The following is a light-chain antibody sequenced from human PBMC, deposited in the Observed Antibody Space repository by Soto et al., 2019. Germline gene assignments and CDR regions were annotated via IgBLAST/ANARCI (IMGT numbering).Light chain of an antibody. CDR1: QDIRND. Sequence: DIQMTQSPSSLSASGRDIVTITCRASQDIRNDLGWYQQKPGKAPKRLIYDASSLESGVPSRFSGSGSGTEFTLTIPSLQPDDFATYYCQQYNSYPWTFGQGTKVDIK. V-gene: IGKV1-17*01. CDR3: QQYNSYPWT. J-gene: IGKJ1*01. CDR2: DAS.